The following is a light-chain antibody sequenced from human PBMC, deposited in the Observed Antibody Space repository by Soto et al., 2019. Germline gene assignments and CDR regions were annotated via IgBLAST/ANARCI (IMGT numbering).Light chain of an antibody. CDR1: QVFSSN. J-gene: IGKJ1*01. CDR2: GAS. V-gene: IGKV3-15*01. Sequence: EFLLTQSPATLPVSPADSVTLSCRASQVFSSNLAWYQQKPGQAPRLLIYGASTRATGIPARFSGSGSGTEFTLTISSLQSEDFAVYYCQQYNAWPPTFGQGTKVDIK. CDR3: QQYNAWPPT.